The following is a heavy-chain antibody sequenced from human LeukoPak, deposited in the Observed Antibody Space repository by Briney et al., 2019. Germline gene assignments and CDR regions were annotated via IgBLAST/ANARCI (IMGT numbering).Heavy chain of an antibody. CDR2: INPNSGGT. CDR1: GYTFTGYY. J-gene: IGHJ4*02. V-gene: IGHV1-2*04. CDR3: ARGEYSSGRYAY. D-gene: IGHD6-19*01. Sequence: ASVKVSCKASGYTFTGYYMHWARQAPGQGLGWMGWINPNSGGTNYAQKFQGWVTMTRDTSISTAYMELSRLRSDDTAVYYCARGEYSSGRYAYWGQGTLVTVSS.